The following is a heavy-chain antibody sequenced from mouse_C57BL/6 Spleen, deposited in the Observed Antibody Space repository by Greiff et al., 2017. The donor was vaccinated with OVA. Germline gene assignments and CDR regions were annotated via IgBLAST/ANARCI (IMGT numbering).Heavy chain of an antibody. CDR1: GFTFSSYT. Sequence: EVQVVESGGGLVKPGGSLKLSCAASGFTFSSYTMSWVRQTPEKRLEWVATISGGGGSTYYPDSVKGRFTISRDNAKNTLYLQMSSLRSEDTAVYYCARHRAVYYFDYWGQGTTLTVSS. CDR3: ARHRAVYYFDY. J-gene: IGHJ2*01. V-gene: IGHV5-9*04. CDR2: ISGGGGST. D-gene: IGHD3-3*01.